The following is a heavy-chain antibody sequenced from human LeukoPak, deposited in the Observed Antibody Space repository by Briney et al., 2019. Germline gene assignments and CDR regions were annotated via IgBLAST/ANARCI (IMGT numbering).Heavy chain of an antibody. CDR1: GFTFSSYW. J-gene: IGHJ4*02. V-gene: IGHV3-74*01. Sequence: GGSLRLSCAASGFTFSSYWMHWVRQAPGEGLVWVSEINSDGTITNYADSVKGRFTISRDNAKNTLFLQMNSLRAEDTAVYYCAKTTTGYSSGRFPGWPVDYWGQGTLVTVSS. CDR3: AKTTTGYSSGRFPGWPVDY. CDR2: INSDGTIT. D-gene: IGHD6-19*01.